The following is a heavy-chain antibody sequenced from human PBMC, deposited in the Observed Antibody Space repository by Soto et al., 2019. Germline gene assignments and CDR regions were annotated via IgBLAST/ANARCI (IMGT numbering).Heavy chain of an antibody. CDR2: IYYSGST. D-gene: IGHD3-3*01. CDR3: ARGPWSETTSLGY. CDR1: GGSISSGDYY. Sequence: PSETLSLTCTVSGGSISSGDYYWSWIRQPPGKGLEWIGYIYYSGSTYYNPSLKSRVTISVDTSKNQFSLKLSSVTAADTAVYYCARGPWSETTSLGYWGQGTLVTVSS. J-gene: IGHJ4*02. V-gene: IGHV4-30-4*01.